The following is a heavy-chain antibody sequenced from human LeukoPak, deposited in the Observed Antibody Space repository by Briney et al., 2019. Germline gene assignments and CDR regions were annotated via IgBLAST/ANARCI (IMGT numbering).Heavy chain of an antibody. CDR1: GFTFSSYA. J-gene: IGHJ4*02. Sequence: GGSLRLSCAASGFTFSSYAMSWVRQAPGKGLEWVGRIKSKTDGGTTDYAAPVKGRFTISRDDSKNTLYLQMNSLKTEDTAVYYCTTPYYYGSGSYSSYYFDYWGQGTLVTVSS. D-gene: IGHD3-10*01. CDR2: IKSKTDGGTT. CDR3: TTPYYYGSGSYSSYYFDY. V-gene: IGHV3-15*01.